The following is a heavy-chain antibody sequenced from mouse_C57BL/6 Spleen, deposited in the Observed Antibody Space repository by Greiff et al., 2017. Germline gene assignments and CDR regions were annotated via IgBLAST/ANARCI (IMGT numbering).Heavy chain of an antibody. D-gene: IGHD1-1*01. CDR2: IDPETGGT. CDR3: TIAVIYYYGPGLAMDY. Sequence: VQLQQSGAELVRPGASVTLSCKASGYTFTDYEMHWVKQTPVHGLEWIGAIDPETGGTAYNQKFKGKAILTADKSSSTAYMELRSLTSEDSAVYYWTIAVIYYYGPGLAMDYWGQGTSVTVSS. V-gene: IGHV1-15*01. J-gene: IGHJ4*01. CDR1: GYTFTDYE.